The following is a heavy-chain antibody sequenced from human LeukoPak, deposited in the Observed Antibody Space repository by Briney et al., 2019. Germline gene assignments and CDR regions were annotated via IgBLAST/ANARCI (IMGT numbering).Heavy chain of an antibody. CDR3: ARVHDILTGYYWNYFDY. Sequence: GGSLRLSCAASGFTFSSYAMSWVRQAPGKGLEWVSAISGSGGSTYYADSVKGRFTISRDNAKNSLYLQMNSLRAEDTAVYCCARVHDILTGYYWNYFDYWGQGTLVTVSS. CDR2: ISGSGGST. J-gene: IGHJ4*02. V-gene: IGHV3-23*01. CDR1: GFTFSSYA. D-gene: IGHD3-9*01.